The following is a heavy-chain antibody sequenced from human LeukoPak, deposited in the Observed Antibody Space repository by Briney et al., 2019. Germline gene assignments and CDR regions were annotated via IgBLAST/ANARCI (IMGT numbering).Heavy chain of an antibody. Sequence: GGSLRLSCAASGFTVSSNYMSWVRQAPGKGLEWVSVIYSGGSTYYADSVKGRFTISRDNSKNTLYLQMNSLRAEDTAVYYCARVDYYGSVTEAGDDYWGQGTLVTVSS. J-gene: IGHJ4*02. CDR2: IYSGGST. CDR3: ARVDYYGSVTEAGDDY. D-gene: IGHD3-10*01. V-gene: IGHV3-66*01. CDR1: GFTVSSNY.